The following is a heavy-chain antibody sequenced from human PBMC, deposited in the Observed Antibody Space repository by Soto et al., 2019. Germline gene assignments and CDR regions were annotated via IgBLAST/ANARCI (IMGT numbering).Heavy chain of an antibody. V-gene: IGHV3-66*01. CDR1: GFTVTNLY. Sequence: EVQLVESGGGLVRPGGSLRLSCAASGFTVTNLYMTWVRQAPGKGLEWVSVISSGGSTYSADSVKGRCTISRDNYKNTLYLEMNSLRAGDTAVYYCARDTFGGGYDFCPGGQGTLVTVSS. J-gene: IGHJ4*02. CDR3: ARDTFGGGYDFCP. D-gene: IGHD3-3*01. CDR2: ISSGGST.